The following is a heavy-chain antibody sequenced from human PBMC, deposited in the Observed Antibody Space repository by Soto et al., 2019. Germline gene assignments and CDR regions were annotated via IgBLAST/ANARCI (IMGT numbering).Heavy chain of an antibody. CDR2: IIPIFGTT. J-gene: IGHJ4*02. D-gene: IGHD1-26*01. V-gene: IGHV1-69*01. Sequence: QVQLVQSGAEVKKPGSSVKVSCKASGGTFSTYAITWVRQAPGQGLEWLGGIIPIFGTTDYARKFQGRVTITAAESTSTVFIELSSLTSEDTAVYYCARGVGAYYFDYWGQGXLVTVSS. CDR3: ARGVGAYYFDY. CDR1: GGTFSTYA.